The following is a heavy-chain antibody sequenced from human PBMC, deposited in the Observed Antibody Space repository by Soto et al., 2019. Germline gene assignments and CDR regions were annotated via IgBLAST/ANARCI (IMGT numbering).Heavy chain of an antibody. D-gene: IGHD2-2*01. CDR1: GGSITSSSYS. CDR3: ARLGGHCSSSSCFGFYVMDA. Sequence: QLQLQESGPGLVKPSETLSLTCAVSGGSITSSSYSWGWVRQPPGKGLEWSATFYYSENTNYNPSLKSRVPTSVHPSKNQFSPKQSSVSAADPAVYYCARLGGHCSSSSCFGFYVMDAWGQGTTFPVSS. J-gene: IGHJ6*02. V-gene: IGHV4-39*01. CDR2: FYYSENT.